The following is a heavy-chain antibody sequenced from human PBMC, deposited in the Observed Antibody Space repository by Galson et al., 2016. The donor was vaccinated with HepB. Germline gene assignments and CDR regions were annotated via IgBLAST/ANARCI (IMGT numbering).Heavy chain of an antibody. V-gene: IGHV1-18*01. CDR2: ISAYNGDT. CDR1: GYTFTNYG. J-gene: IGHJ4*02. CDR3: ASGPLDSPKLSFDY. D-gene: IGHD3-10*01. Sequence: SVKVSCKASGYTFTNYGISWVRQAPGQGLEWMGWISAYNGDTSYAQKLQGRVTMTTDTSTSTAYMDLSSLRSEDTAVYYCASGPLDSPKLSFDYWGQGTLVTVSS.